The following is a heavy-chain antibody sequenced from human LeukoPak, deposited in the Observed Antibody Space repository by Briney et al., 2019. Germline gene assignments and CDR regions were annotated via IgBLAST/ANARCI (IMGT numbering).Heavy chain of an antibody. CDR2: IYYSGST. CDR1: GGSISSSSYY. D-gene: IGHD3-10*01. CDR3: ARNVLLWFGTTHNWFDP. V-gene: IGHV4-61*05. J-gene: IGHJ5*02. Sequence: NPSETLSLTCTVSGGSISSSSYYWSWIRQPPGKGLEWIGYIYYSGSTNYNPSLKSRVTISVDTSKNQFSLKLSSVTAADAAVYYCARNVLLWFGTTHNWFDPWGQGTLVTVSS.